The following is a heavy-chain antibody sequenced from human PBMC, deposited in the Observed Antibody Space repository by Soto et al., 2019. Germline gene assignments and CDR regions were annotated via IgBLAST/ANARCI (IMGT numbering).Heavy chain of an antibody. D-gene: IGHD3-22*01. CDR1: GGTFSSYA. V-gene: IGHV1-69*13. CDR2: LIPIFGTA. CDR3: ARNGIEYYDSSGWFDP. J-gene: IGHJ5*02. Sequence: SVKVSCKASGGTFSSYAISWVRQAPGQGLEWMGGLIPIFGTANYAQKFQGKVTITADESTNTAYMELSSLTSEDTAIYYCARNGIEYYDSSGWFDPWGQGTQVTVSS.